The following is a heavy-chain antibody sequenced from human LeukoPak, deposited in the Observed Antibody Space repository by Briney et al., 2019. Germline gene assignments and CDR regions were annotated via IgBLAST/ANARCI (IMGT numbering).Heavy chain of an antibody. J-gene: IGHJ3*02. D-gene: IGHD1-26*01. Sequence: PSETLSLTCTVSGGSISTSNYYWGWIRQPPGKGLEWIGNIFYSGSTYYSPSLKSRVTISLDTSRNQFSLKLNSVTAADTAVYYCARDRLSVGATYDAFDIWGQGTMVTVSS. CDR3: ARDRLSVGATYDAFDI. V-gene: IGHV4-39*07. CDR1: GGSISTSNYY. CDR2: IFYSGST.